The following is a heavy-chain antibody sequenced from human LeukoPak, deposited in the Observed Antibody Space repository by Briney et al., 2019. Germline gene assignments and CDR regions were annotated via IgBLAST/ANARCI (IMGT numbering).Heavy chain of an antibody. V-gene: IGHV3-74*01. CDR1: RFTLSNYW. CDR3: ARGPQRGAAANYYGMDV. CDR2: INSDGSST. D-gene: IGHD2-2*01. Sequence: GGSLRLSCAASRFTLSNYWMHWVRQAPGKGLVWVSRINSDGSSTSHADSVKGRFTISRDNAKSTLYLQMNSLRSEDTAVYYCARGPQRGAAANYYGMDVWGQGTTVTVSS. J-gene: IGHJ6*02.